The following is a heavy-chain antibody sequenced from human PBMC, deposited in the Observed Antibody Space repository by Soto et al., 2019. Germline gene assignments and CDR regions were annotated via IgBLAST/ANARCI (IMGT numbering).Heavy chain of an antibody. CDR1: GGSIRSGGYY. V-gene: IGHV4-31*03. D-gene: IGHD5-18*01. J-gene: IGHJ6*02. CDR2: IYYSGGT. Sequence: TLSLTCTVSGGSIRSGGYYWSWVRQSPRRGLEWIGNIYYSGGTYYNPSLKSRLTISVDTSKNQFSLNLSSVTAADTAVYYCARDRLMATAGTARHYFGLDVWGQGTTVTVSS. CDR3: ARDRLMATAGTARHYFGLDV.